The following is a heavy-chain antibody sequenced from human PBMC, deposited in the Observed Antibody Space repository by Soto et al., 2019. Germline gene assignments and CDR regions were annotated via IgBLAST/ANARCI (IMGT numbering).Heavy chain of an antibody. V-gene: IGHV1-2*02. CDR2: INPNSGGT. CDR1: GYTFTDYY. Sequence: ASVKVSCKASGYTFTDYYMHWVRQAPGQGLEWMGWINPNSGGTNYAQKFQGRVTMTRDTSISTAYMELNRLRSDDTAVYYCARDQSPSSGWRGMDVWGPGTTVTVSS. J-gene: IGHJ6*02. D-gene: IGHD6-19*01. CDR3: ARDQSPSSGWRGMDV.